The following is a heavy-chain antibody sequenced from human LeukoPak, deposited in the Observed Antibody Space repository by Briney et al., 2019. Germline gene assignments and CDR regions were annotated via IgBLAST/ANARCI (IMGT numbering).Heavy chain of an antibody. Sequence: SETLSLTCAVYGGSFSGYYWSWIRQPPGRGLEWIGEINHSGSTNYNPSLKSRVTISVDTSKNQFSLKLSSVTAADTAVYYCARVYDFWSGPREYAYWGQGTLVTVSS. D-gene: IGHD3-3*01. V-gene: IGHV4-34*01. J-gene: IGHJ4*02. CDR2: INHSGST. CDR3: ARVYDFWSGPREYAY. CDR1: GGSFSGYY.